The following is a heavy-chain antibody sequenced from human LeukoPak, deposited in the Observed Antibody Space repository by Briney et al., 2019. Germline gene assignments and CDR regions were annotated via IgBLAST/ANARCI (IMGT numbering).Heavy chain of an antibody. Sequence: GSLRLSCADSGFLFSNSWMAWVRQAPGRGLEWLANINQDGSAKTCVDSVKGRFTISRDNAKNSLYLQMNSLRAEDTAMYYCARDSGYNAFDYWGQGTLVTVSS. CDR3: ARDSGYNAFDY. CDR2: INQDGSAK. D-gene: IGHD5-12*01. J-gene: IGHJ4*02. CDR1: GFLFSNSW. V-gene: IGHV3-7*05.